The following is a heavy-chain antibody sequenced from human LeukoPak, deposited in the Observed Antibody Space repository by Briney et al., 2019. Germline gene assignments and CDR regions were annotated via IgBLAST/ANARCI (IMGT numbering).Heavy chain of an antibody. CDR1: GGTFSSYA. Sequence: SVKVSCKASGGTFSSYAISWVRQAPGQGLEWMGGIIPIFGTANYAQKFQGRVTITADKSTSTAYMELSSLRSEDTAVYYCARGVDYYGSGSYYSWGQGTLVTVSS. J-gene: IGHJ5*02. D-gene: IGHD3-10*01. CDR3: ARGVDYYGSGSYYS. CDR2: IIPIFGTA. V-gene: IGHV1-69*06.